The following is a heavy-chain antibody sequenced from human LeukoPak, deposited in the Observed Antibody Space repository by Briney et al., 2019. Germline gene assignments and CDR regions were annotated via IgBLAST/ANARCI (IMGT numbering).Heavy chain of an antibody. D-gene: IGHD1-26*01. J-gene: IGHJ3*01. CDR3: ARDFHSGIVGATDAFDV. CDR1: GYSISSGYY. V-gene: IGHV4-38-2*02. CDR2: IYHSGST. Sequence: TSETLSLTCTVSGYSISSGYYWGWIRQPPGKGLEWIGSIYHSGSTYYNPSLKSRVTISVDTSKNQFSLKLSSVTAADTAVYYCARDFHSGIVGATDAFDVWGQGTMVTVSS.